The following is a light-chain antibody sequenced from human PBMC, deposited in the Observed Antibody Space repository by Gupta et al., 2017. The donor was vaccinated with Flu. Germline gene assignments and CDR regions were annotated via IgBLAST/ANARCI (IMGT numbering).Light chain of an antibody. CDR3: QQDDHFSFS. CDR1: QSISSR. J-gene: IGKJ4*01. Sequence: IQILQSPSTLSASVGERVTITCRASQSISSRLAWYQQKPGKAPNLLIYGASTLEIGVPSRFSGSGSGTEFTLTISSLQPDDSATYFCQQDDHFSFSFGGGTKVEI. V-gene: IGKV1-5*03. CDR2: GAS.